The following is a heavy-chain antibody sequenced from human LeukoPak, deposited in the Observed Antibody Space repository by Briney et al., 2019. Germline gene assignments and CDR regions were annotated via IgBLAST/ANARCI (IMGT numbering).Heavy chain of an antibody. CDR3: ANSHPTYSTLAFDY. CDR2: INTNTGNP. D-gene: IGHD5-18*01. CDR1: GYTFTSYA. J-gene: IGHJ4*02. Sequence: ASVKVSCKASGYTFTSYAMNWVRQAPGQGLEWMGWINTNTGNPTYAQGFTGRFVFSLDTSVSTAYLQISSLKAEDTAVYYCANSHPTYSTLAFDYWGQGTLVTVSS. V-gene: IGHV7-4-1*02.